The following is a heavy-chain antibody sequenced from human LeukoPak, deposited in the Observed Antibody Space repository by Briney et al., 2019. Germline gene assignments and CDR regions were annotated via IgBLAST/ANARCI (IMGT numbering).Heavy chain of an antibody. D-gene: IGHD6-13*01. CDR1: GYTFTKYD. CDR2: ISPYIGNT. V-gene: IGHV1-18*01. Sequence: GASVKVSCKASGYTFTKYDIHWVRQATGQRLEWMGWISPYIGNTYYSQKLQGRVTMTTDTSTTTAYMELRSLRSDDTAIYYCAKDRAAARNFDIWGQGTLVTVSS. J-gene: IGHJ4*02. CDR3: AKDRAAARNFDI.